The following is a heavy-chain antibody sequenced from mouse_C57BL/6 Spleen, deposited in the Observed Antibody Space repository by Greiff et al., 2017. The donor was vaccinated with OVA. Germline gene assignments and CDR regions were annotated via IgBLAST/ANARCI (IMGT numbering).Heavy chain of an antibody. CDR3: ARHLYYGSSYWFAY. CDR1: GFTFSSYT. D-gene: IGHD1-1*01. J-gene: IGHJ3*01. CDR2: ISGGGGNT. Sequence: EVQLVESGGGLVKPGGSLKLSCAASGFTFSSYTMSWVRQTPEKRLEWVATISGGGGNTYYPDSVKGRFTISRDNAKNTLYLQMSSLRSEDTALYYCARHLYYGSSYWFAYWGQGTLVTVSA. V-gene: IGHV5-9*01.